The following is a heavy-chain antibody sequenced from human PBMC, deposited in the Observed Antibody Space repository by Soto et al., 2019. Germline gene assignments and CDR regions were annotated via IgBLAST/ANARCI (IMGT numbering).Heavy chain of an antibody. CDR3: ARWAPSSYGGQVYYYGMDV. J-gene: IGHJ6*02. V-gene: IGHV3-21*01. Sequence: GESLRLSCAASGLTFSSYSMNWVRQAPGKGLEWVSSISSSSSYIYYADSVKGRFTISRDNAKNSLYLQMNSLRAEDTAVYYCARWAPSSYGGQVYYYGMDVWGQGTTVTVSS. D-gene: IGHD4-17*01. CDR1: GLTFSSYS. CDR2: ISSSSSYI.